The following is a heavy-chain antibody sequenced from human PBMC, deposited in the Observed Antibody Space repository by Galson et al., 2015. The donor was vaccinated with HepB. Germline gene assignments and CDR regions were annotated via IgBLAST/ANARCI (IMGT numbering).Heavy chain of an antibody. Sequence: SVKVSCKASGYTFTSYAMHWVRQAPGQRLEWMGWINAGNGSTKYSQKFQGRVTITRDTSASTAYMELSSLRSEDTAVYYCARAGHVLLWFGESLYIDYWGQGTLVTVSS. CDR3: ARAGHVLLWFGESLYIDY. D-gene: IGHD3-10*01. CDR2: INAGNGST. J-gene: IGHJ4*02. CDR1: GYTFTSYA. V-gene: IGHV1-3*01.